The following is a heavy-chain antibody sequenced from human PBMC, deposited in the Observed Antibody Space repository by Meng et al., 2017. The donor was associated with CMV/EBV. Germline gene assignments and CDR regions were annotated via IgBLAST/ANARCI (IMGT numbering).Heavy chain of an antibody. Sequence: GESLKISCAASGFTFSSYSMNWVRQAPGKGLEWVSSISSSSSYTYYADSVKGRFTISRDNAKNSLYLQMNSLRAEDTAVYYCARTEQLVRFDYWGQGTLVTVSS. D-gene: IGHD6-13*01. J-gene: IGHJ4*02. CDR3: ARTEQLVRFDY. V-gene: IGHV3-21*01. CDR1: GFTFSSYS. CDR2: ISSSSSYT.